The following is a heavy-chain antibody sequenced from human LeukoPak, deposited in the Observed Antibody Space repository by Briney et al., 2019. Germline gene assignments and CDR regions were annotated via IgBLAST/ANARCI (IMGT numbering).Heavy chain of an antibody. V-gene: IGHV1-2*02. D-gene: IGHD3-16*01. CDR3: ARVLVPAGGGVVDY. Sequence: ASVKVSCKASGYTFTDYYMHWVRQAPGQGLEWMGWINSNSGGTNYAQKIQGRVTMTRDTSISTAYMELSSLRSDDTAVYYCARVLVPAGGGVVDYWGQGTLVTVSS. J-gene: IGHJ4*02. CDR2: INSNSGGT. CDR1: GYTFTDYY.